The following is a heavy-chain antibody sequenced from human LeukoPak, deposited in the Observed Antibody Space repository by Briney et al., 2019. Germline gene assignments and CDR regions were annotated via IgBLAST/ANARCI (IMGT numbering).Heavy chain of an antibody. J-gene: IGHJ4*02. CDR1: GFTFSDYY. Sequence: GGSLRLSCAASGFTFSDYYMSWIRQAPGKGLEWVSYISSSGSTIYYADSVKGRFTTSRDNAKNSVYLQMNSLRAEDTAVYYCAVSGMGYRRTSCYSHWGQGTLVTVSS. V-gene: IGHV3-11*04. CDR2: ISSSGSTI. D-gene: IGHD2-2*01. CDR3: AVSGMGYRRTSCYSH.